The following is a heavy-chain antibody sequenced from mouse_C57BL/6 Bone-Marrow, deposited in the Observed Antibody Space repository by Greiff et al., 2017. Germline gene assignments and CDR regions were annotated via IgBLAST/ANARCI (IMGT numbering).Heavy chain of an antibody. Sequence: VQLQQPGAELVKPGASVKLSCKASGYTFTSYWMQWVKQRPGQGLEWIGEIAPSDSYTNYNQKFKGKATLTVDTSSSTAYMQLSSLTSEDSAVYYCARGMGIYYDYGCAYWGQGTLVTVSA. CDR1: GYTFTSYW. D-gene: IGHD2-4*01. J-gene: IGHJ3*01. CDR2: IAPSDSYT. CDR3: ARGMGIYYDYGCAY. V-gene: IGHV1-50*01.